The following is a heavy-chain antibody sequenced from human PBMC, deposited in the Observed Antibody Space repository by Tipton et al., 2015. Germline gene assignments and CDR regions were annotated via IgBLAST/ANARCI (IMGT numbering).Heavy chain of an antibody. Sequence: LRLSCAVSAYSISSDYYWGWIRQPPGKGLEWIGSLYFSGSTYYNPSLKSRITISLNTSKNQFSLKMSSVTAADTAVYFCARDLEHGMDVWGQGTTVTVS. CDR2: LYFSGST. CDR3: ARDLEHGMDV. CDR1: AYSISSDYY. V-gene: IGHV4-38-2*02. J-gene: IGHJ6*02.